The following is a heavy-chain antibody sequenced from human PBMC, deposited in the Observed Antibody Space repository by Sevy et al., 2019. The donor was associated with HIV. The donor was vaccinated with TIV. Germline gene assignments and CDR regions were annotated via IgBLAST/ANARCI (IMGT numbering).Heavy chain of an antibody. CDR3: ASHTRYCSSTSCYPYFDY. CDR1: GFTFSSYE. D-gene: IGHD2-2*01. J-gene: IGHJ4*02. CDR2: ISSSGSTI. Sequence: GGSLRLSCAASGFTFSSYEMNWVRQAPGKGLEWVSYISSSGSTIYYAHSVKGRFTISRDNAKNSLYLQMNSLRAEDTAVYYCASHTRYCSSTSCYPYFDYWGQGTLVTVSS. V-gene: IGHV3-48*03.